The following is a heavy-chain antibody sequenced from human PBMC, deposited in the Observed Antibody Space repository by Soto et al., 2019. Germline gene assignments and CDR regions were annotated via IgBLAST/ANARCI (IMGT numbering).Heavy chain of an antibody. Sequence: GSLRLSCAASGFTFSSYAMCWVRQAPGKGLEWVSAISGSGGSTFYADSGKGRLTISRDNSKNTLYLQMNSLRAEETAVYYCAKDRWGVIVPAAVKGEIYYFDNWGQGTLVTVSS. D-gene: IGHD2-2*01. J-gene: IGHJ4*02. CDR3: AKDRWGVIVPAAVKGEIYYFDN. CDR1: GFTFSSYA. V-gene: IGHV3-23*01. CDR2: ISGSGGST.